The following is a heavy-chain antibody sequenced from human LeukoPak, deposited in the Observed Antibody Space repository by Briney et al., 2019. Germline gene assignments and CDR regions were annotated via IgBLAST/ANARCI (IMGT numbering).Heavy chain of an antibody. CDR2: ITPDTST. CDR3: ARDKPGIAAPDV. D-gene: IGHD6-13*01. Sequence: PGGSLRLSCAASGFTLSSSLNWVRQAPGKGLEWVASITPDTSTHYTDLLKGRFTISRDNAQNSLYLQMDSLRVEDTAVYYCARDKPGIAAPDVWGKGTTVIVSS. CDR1: GFTLSSS. J-gene: IGHJ6*04. V-gene: IGHV3-69-1*01.